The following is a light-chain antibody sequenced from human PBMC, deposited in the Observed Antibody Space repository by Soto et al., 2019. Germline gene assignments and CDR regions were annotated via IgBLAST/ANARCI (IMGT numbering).Light chain of an antibody. V-gene: IGKV3-15*01. CDR1: QSVSSN. Sequence: EIVMTQSPATLSVSPGERATLSCRASQSVSSNLAWYQQKPGQAPRLLIYGASTRATGIPSRFSGSGSGTEFTLTISSLQSEVFAGYYCQQYNNWPLYTFGQGTKLEIK. CDR3: QQYNNWPLYT. CDR2: GAS. J-gene: IGKJ2*01.